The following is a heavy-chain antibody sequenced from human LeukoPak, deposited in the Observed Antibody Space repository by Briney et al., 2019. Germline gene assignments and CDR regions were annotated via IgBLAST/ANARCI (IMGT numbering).Heavy chain of an antibody. CDR2: INHSGST. J-gene: IGHJ4*02. CDR1: GGSFSGYY. V-gene: IGHV4-34*01. CDR3: AADYYDSSGYSGILAY. Sequence: SETLSLTCAVYGGSFSGYYWSWIRQPPGKGLEWIGEINHSGSTNYNPSLKSRVTISVDTSKNQFSLKLRSVTAADTAVYYCAADYYDSSGYSGILAYWGQGTLVTVSS. D-gene: IGHD3-22*01.